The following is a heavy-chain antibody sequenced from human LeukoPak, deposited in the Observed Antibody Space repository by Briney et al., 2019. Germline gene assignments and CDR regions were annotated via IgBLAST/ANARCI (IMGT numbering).Heavy chain of an antibody. D-gene: IGHD3-22*01. Sequence: PGGSLRLSCAASGFTFSSYGMHWVRQAPGKGLEWVAVIWYDGSNKYYADSVKGRFTISRDNSKNTLYLQMSSLRAEDTAVYYCVRRMIYYDSSGFYSGPYVDYWGQGTLVTVSS. V-gene: IGHV3-33*01. J-gene: IGHJ4*02. CDR3: VRRMIYYDSSGFYSGPYVDY. CDR2: IWYDGSNK. CDR1: GFTFSSYG.